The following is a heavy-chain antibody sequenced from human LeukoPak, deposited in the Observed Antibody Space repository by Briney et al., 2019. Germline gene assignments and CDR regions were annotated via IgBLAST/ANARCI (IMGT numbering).Heavy chain of an antibody. CDR2: INPNSGGT. CDR3: ASFGYYYGSGSYHRYNWFDP. V-gene: IGHV1-2*02. J-gene: IGHJ5*02. CDR1: GYTFTGYY. Sequence: ASVKVSCKASGYTFTGYYMHWVRQAPGQGLEWMGWINPNSGGTNYAQKLQGRVTMTTDTSTSTAYMELRSLRSDDTAVYYCASFGYYYGSGSYHRYNWFDPWGQGTLVTVSS. D-gene: IGHD3-10*01.